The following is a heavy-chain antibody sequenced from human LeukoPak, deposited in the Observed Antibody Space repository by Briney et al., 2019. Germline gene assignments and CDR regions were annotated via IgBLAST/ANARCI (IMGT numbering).Heavy chain of an antibody. Sequence: PGRSLRLSCAASGFTFSSYAMHWVRQAPGKGLEWVAVISYDGSNKYYADSVKGRFTISRDNSKNTLYLQMNSLRAEDTAVYYCARDSVGDLLDYWGQGTPVTVSS. CDR3: ARDSVGDLLDY. CDR2: ISYDGSNK. V-gene: IGHV3-30*01. D-gene: IGHD4-17*01. CDR1: GFTFSSYA. J-gene: IGHJ4*02.